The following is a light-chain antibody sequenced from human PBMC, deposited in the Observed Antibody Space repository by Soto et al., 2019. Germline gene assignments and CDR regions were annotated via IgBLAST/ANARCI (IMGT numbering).Light chain of an antibody. CDR3: QHYNRYSPYT. V-gene: IGKV1-5*03. Sequence: DIQMTQFPSTLSASIGDRVTITCRASQSISTWLAWYQQKAGKAPKLLIYTASSLETGVPSRFSGSGSGTQFTLTISSLPPDDFATYYCQHYNRYSPYTFGQGTRLEIK. CDR2: TAS. CDR1: QSISTW. J-gene: IGKJ2*01.